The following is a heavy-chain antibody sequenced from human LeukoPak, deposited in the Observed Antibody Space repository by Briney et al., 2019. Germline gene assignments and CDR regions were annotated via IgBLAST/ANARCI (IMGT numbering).Heavy chain of an antibody. CDR3: AKHCSGGSCYLDY. CDR1: GFTFSSYA. Sequence: GGSLRLSCAVSGFTFSSYAMSWVRRAPGKGLEWVSVISAGGSSTYYADSAKGRFTISRDNSKNTLYLQMNSLRAEDTAVYYCAKHCSGGSCYLDYWGQGTLVTASS. CDR2: ISAGGSST. J-gene: IGHJ4*02. V-gene: IGHV3-23*01. D-gene: IGHD2-15*01.